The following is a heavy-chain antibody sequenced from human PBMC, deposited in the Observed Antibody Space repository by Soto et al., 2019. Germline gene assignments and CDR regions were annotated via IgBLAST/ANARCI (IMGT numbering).Heavy chain of an antibody. CDR3: ARERYNWNYVLEFDY. Sequence: SVKVSCKASGGTFSSYAISWVRQAPGQGLEWMGGIIPIFGTANYAQKFQGRVTITADESTSTAYMELSSLRSEDTAVYYCARERYNWNYVLEFDYWGQGTLVTVSS. D-gene: IGHD1-7*01. V-gene: IGHV1-69*13. J-gene: IGHJ4*02. CDR2: IIPIFGTA. CDR1: GGTFSSYA.